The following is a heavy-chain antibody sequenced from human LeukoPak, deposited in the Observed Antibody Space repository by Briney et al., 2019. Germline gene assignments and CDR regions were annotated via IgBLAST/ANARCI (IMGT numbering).Heavy chain of an antibody. D-gene: IGHD7-27*01. J-gene: IGHJ4*02. CDR1: GFTFSYCT. CDR3: AIDPNWGVDY. CDR2: IGISGGGI. V-gene: IGHV3-23*01. Sequence: GGSLRLSCAASGFTFSYCTMYWVRQAPGKGLEWVSIIGISGGGIHYADSVKGRFTISRDNSKNTLYLQMNSLRAEDTAVYYCAIDPNWGVDYWGQGVLVTVSS.